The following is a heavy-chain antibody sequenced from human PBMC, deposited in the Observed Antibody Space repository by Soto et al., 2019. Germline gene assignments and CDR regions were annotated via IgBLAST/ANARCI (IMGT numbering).Heavy chain of an antibody. Sequence: QVQLQESGPGLVKPSQTLSLTCTVSGGSISSGDYYWSWIRQPPGKALDGFGYIYYSGSTYYNPSLKSRVTISVDTSKNQFSLKLSSVTAADTAVYYCARGNDYDSSGSSYYFDYWGQGTLVTVSS. CDR1: GGSISSGDYY. V-gene: IGHV4-30-4*01. D-gene: IGHD3-22*01. CDR2: IYYSGST. J-gene: IGHJ4*02. CDR3: ARGNDYDSSGSSYYFDY.